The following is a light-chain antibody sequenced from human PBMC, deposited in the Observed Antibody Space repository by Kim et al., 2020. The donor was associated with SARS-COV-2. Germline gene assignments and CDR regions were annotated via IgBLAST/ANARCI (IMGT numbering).Light chain of an antibody. Sequence: QSALTQPPSASGSPGQSVTISCTGTSSDVGGYNYVSWYQQHPGKAPKLMIYEVSKRPSGVPDRFSGSKSGNTASLTVSGLQAEDEADYYCSSYGGGNTEVVFGGGTKVTVL. V-gene: IGLV2-8*01. CDR3: SSYGGGNTEVV. CDR1: SSDVGGYNY. CDR2: EVS. J-gene: IGLJ2*01.